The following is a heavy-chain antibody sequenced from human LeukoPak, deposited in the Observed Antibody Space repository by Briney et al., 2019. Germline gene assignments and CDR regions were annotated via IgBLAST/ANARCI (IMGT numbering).Heavy chain of an antibody. CDR3: TRGSITSAYSGYGDAFDI. CDR1: GYTFITYY. CDR2: INPTGGST. Sequence: ASVKVSCKASGYTFITYYINWVRQPPGLGLEWMGIINPTGGSTTYAQKFQGRVTLTLDTSTSTVYMDLNTLRSDDTAVYYCTRGSITSAYSGYGDAFDIWGQGTLVTVSS. V-gene: IGHV1-46*03. J-gene: IGHJ3*02. D-gene: IGHD5-12*01.